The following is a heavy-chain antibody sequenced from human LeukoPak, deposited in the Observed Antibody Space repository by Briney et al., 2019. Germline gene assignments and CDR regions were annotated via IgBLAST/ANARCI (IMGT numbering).Heavy chain of an antibody. CDR2: MYSGGNT. J-gene: IGHJ4*02. V-gene: IGHV3-53*01. D-gene: IGHD4-17*01. Sequence: GGSLRPSCAASGITVSTNYMNWVRQAPGKGLEWVSVMYSGGNTYYADSVRGRFTISRDNSKNTLFLQMNSLRAEDTAVYYCARGIGSTVFFDYWGQGTLVTVSS. CDR3: ARGIGSTVFFDY. CDR1: GITVSTNY.